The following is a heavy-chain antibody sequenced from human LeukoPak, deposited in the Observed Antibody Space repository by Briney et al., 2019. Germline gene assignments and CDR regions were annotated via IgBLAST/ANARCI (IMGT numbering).Heavy chain of an antibody. J-gene: IGHJ4*02. V-gene: IGHV4-30-4*08. D-gene: IGHD6-19*01. Sequence: SETLSLTCTVFGGSISISNYWGWIRQPPGKGLEWIGYIYYSGSTYYNPSLKSRVTISVDTSKNQFSLKLSSVTAADTAVYYCAGYSSGWYGFDYWGQGTLVTVSS. CDR1: GGSISISNY. CDR3: AGYSSGWYGFDY. CDR2: IYYSGST.